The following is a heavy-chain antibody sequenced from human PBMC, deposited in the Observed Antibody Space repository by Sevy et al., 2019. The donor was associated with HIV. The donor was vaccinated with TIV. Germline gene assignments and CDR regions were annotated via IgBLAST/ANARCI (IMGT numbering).Heavy chain of an antibody. V-gene: IGHV3-23*01. CDR1: GFTFSKYS. J-gene: IGHJ4*02. CDR3: AREGCTKPHDY. Sequence: GGSLRLSCAASGFTFSKYSMSWVRQPPGKGLEWVSILSFGCGEINYADSVKGRFTISRDNSKSSVYRQMNNLRPEDTAVYYCAREGCTKPHDYWGQGTLVTVSS. D-gene: IGHD2-8*01. CDR2: LSFGCGEI.